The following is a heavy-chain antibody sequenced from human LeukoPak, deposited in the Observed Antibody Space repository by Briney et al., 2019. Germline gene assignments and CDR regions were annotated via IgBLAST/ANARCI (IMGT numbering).Heavy chain of an antibody. CDR2: ISSSSSYI. Sequence: PGGSLRLSCAASGFTFSSYSMNWVRQAPGKGLEWVSSISSSSSYIYYADSVKGRFTISRDNAKNSLYLQMNSLRAEDTAVYYCARSLPGKHLSITMVRGLFDYWGQGTLVTVSS. CDR1: GFTFSSYS. CDR3: ARSLPGKHLSITMVRGLFDY. D-gene: IGHD3-10*01. J-gene: IGHJ4*02. V-gene: IGHV3-21*01.